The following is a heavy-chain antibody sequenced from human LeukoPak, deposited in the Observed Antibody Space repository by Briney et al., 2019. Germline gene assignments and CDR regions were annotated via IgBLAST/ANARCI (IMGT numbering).Heavy chain of an antibody. V-gene: IGHV4-31*03. CDR1: GGSISSGGYY. Sequence: SETPSLTCTVSGGSISSGGYYWSWIRQHPGKGLEWIGYIYYSGSTYYNPSLKSRVTISVDTSKNQFSLKLSSVTAADTAVYYCAREGITPVWFDPWGQGTLVTVSS. CDR3: AREGITPVWFDP. D-gene: IGHD3-16*01. CDR2: IYYSGST. J-gene: IGHJ5*02.